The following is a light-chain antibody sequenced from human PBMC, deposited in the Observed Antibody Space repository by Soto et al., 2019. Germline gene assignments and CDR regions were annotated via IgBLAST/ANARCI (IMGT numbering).Light chain of an antibody. CDR2: AAS. V-gene: IGKV1-39*01. Sequence: DIQMTQSPSSLSASVGDRVTITCRASQSISSYLNWYQQKPGKAPKLLIYAASSLQSGVPSRFSGSGSGTDFTLTISHLQPEDFATYYCQQSYSTPYTFGQGTQLEIK. CDR1: QSISSY. J-gene: IGKJ2*01. CDR3: QQSYSTPYT.